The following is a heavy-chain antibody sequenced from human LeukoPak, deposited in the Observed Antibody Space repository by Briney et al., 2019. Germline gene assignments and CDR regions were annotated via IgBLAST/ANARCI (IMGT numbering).Heavy chain of an antibody. V-gene: IGHV5-51*01. CDR1: GYSFTTYW. Sequence: GESLKISCKGSGYSFTTYWIGWVRQMPGKGLEWMGIIYPGDSDTRYSPSFQGQVTISADKSINTAYLQWSSLKPSDTAMYYCARRRADRGVVIPLMTFDIWGQGTMVTVSS. CDR3: ARRRADRGVVIPLMTFDI. D-gene: IGHD3-10*01. CDR2: IYPGDSDT. J-gene: IGHJ3*02.